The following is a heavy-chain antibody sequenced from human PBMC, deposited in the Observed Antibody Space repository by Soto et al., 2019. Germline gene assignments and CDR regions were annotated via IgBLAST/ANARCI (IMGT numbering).Heavy chain of an antibody. J-gene: IGHJ6*02. V-gene: IGHV4-34*01. Sequence: PSETLSLTCAVYGGSFSGYYWSWIRQPPGKGLEWIGEINHSGSTNYNPSLKSRVTISVDASKNQFSLKLSSVTAADTAVYYCARDARRLFRNYYYYYGMDVWGQGATVTVSS. CDR2: INHSGST. D-gene: IGHD2-15*01. CDR1: GGSFSGYY. CDR3: ARDARRLFRNYYYYYGMDV.